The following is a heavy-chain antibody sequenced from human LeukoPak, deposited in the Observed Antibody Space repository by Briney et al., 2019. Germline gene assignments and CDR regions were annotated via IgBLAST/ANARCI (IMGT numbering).Heavy chain of an antibody. CDR1: GFTFSNYW. CDR2: IKEGGSNK. Sequence: RGSLRLSCAASGFTFSNYWMSWVRQAPGKGLEWVAKIKEGGSNKYYADSVKGRFTISRDNSKNTLYLQMNSLRAEDTAVYYCARGPRPDILTGYLYYYGMDVWGQGTTVTVSS. CDR3: ARGPRPDILTGYLYYYGMDV. D-gene: IGHD3-9*01. J-gene: IGHJ6*02. V-gene: IGHV3-7*02.